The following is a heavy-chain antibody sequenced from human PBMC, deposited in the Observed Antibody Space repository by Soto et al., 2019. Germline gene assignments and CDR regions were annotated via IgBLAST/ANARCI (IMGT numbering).Heavy chain of an antibody. Sequence: QVQLVESGGDLVKPGGSLRLSCAASGFTFSDHYMSWIRQAPGKGLEWISYMTRSGSSSSYADSVKGRFTISRDNAKNSLYLQMNSLRVDDTAVYYCARESSGNYFAFDLWGQGTMVTVSS. D-gene: IGHD1-26*01. CDR3: ARESSGNYFAFDL. J-gene: IGHJ3*01. CDR1: GFTFSDHY. CDR2: MTRSGSSS. V-gene: IGHV3-11*01.